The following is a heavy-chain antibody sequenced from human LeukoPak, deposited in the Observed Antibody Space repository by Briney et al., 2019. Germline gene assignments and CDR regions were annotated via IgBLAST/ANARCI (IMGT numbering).Heavy chain of an antibody. CDR3: AREKRIVLMVYARRNWFDP. Sequence: ASVKVSCKASGYTFTGYYMHWVRQAPGQGLEWMGWINPNSGGTNYAQKFQGRVTMSRDTSISTAYMELSRLRSDDTAVYYCAREKRIVLMVYARRNWFDPWGQGTLVTVSS. CDR1: GYTFTGYY. J-gene: IGHJ5*02. V-gene: IGHV1-2*02. D-gene: IGHD2-8*01. CDR2: INPNSGGT.